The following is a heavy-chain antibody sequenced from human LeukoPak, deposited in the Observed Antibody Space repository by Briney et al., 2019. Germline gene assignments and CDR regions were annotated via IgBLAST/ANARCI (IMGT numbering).Heavy chain of an antibody. CDR2: ISSSSSTI. V-gene: IGHV3-48*01. D-gene: IGHD3-10*01. CDR1: GFTFSSYS. J-gene: IGHJ4*02. CDR3: ARIMVRGVGGY. Sequence: QSGGSLRLSCAASGFTFSSYSMNWVRQAPGKGLEWVSYISSSSSTIYYADSVKGRFTISRDNAKNSLYLQMNSLRAEDTAVYYCARIMVRGVGGYWGQGTLVTVSS.